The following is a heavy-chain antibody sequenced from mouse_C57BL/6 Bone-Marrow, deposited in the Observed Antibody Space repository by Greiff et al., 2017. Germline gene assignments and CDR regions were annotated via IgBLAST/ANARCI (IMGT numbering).Heavy chain of an antibody. CDR2: INPSNGGT. CDR1: GYTFTSYW. J-gene: IGHJ2*01. V-gene: IGHV1-53*01. CDR3: AREGGYDLYYFDY. Sequence: QVQLKQPGTELVKPGASVKLSCKASGYTFTSYWMHWVKQRPGQGLEWIGNINPSNGGTNYNEKFKSKATLTVDKSSSTAYMQLSSLTSEDSAVYYCAREGGYDLYYFDYWGQGTTLTVSS. D-gene: IGHD2-4*01.